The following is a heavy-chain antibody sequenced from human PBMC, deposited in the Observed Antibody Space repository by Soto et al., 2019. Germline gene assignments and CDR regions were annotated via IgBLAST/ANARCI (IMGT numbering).Heavy chain of an antibody. CDR3: ARHIVVVTATYYYYYYGMDV. Sequence: PSETLSLTCTVSGGSISSSSYYWGWIRQPPGKGLEWIGSIYYSGSTYYNPSLKSRVTISVDTSKNQFSLKLSSVTAADTAVYYCARHIVVVTATYYYYYYGMDVWGQGTTVTVSS. CDR1: GGSISSSSYY. V-gene: IGHV4-39*01. CDR2: IYYSGST. J-gene: IGHJ6*02. D-gene: IGHD2-21*02.